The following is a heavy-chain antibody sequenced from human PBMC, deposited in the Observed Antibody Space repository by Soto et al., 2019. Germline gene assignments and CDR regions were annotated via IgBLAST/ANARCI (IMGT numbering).Heavy chain of an antibody. CDR3: GTDRWGGAFDM. Sequence: PGGSLRLSCAAIGFSLRSDWMAWVRQIPGKGLEFVANIKEDGSVKNYVDSVKGRFSISRDNDKNPLYLQMNSLRAGDTAVYYCGTDRWGGAFDMWGQGTTVTVSS. V-gene: IGHV3-7*01. D-gene: IGHD3-10*01. J-gene: IGHJ3*02. CDR1: GFSLRSDW. CDR2: IKEDGSVK.